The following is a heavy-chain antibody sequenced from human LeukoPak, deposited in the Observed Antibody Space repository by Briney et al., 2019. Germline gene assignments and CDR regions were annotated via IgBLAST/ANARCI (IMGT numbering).Heavy chain of an antibody. Sequence: ASVKVSCTASGYTFTGYYMHWVRQAPGQGLEWMGWINPNSGGTNYAQKFQGWVTMTRDTSISTAYMELSRLRSDDTAVYYCARDRGSGWSLDYWGQGTLVTVSS. D-gene: IGHD6-19*01. CDR2: INPNSGGT. CDR1: GYTFTGYY. V-gene: IGHV1-2*04. J-gene: IGHJ4*02. CDR3: ARDRGSGWSLDY.